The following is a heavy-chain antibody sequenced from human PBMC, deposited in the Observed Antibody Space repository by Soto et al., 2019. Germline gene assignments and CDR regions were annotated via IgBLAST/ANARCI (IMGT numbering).Heavy chain of an antibody. CDR2: VSWNSATI. D-gene: IGHD3-16*01. CDR1: GFIFDEYA. Sequence: EVQLVESGGGLAQPGRSLRLSCAASGFIFDEYAMHWVRQVPGKGLELVSTVSWNSATIAYADSVKGRFIISRDSATNSLYLQMSSLRPEDTAFYYCAKGGASRVDALDVWGQGTLVTVSS. V-gene: IGHV3-9*01. CDR3: AKGGASRVDALDV. J-gene: IGHJ3*01.